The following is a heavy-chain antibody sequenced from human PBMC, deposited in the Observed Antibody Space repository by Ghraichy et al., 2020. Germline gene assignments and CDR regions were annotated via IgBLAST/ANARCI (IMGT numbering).Heavy chain of an antibody. V-gene: IGHV5-51*01. D-gene: IGHD3-10*01. CDR3: ARLRGSGSHRDYLSDYYGMDV. Sequence: GESLNISCKGSGYSFTSYWIGWVRQMPGKGLEWMGIIYPGDSDTRYSPSFQGQVTISADKSISTAYLQWSSLKASDTAMYYCARLRGSGSHRDYLSDYYGMDVWGQGTTVTVSS. CDR2: IYPGDSDT. CDR1: GYSFTSYW. J-gene: IGHJ6*02.